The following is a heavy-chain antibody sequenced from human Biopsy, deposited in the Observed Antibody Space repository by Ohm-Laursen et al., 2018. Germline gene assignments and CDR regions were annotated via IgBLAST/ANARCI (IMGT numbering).Heavy chain of an antibody. CDR1: GYSISTGYY. V-gene: IGHV4-38-2*01. CDR2: IFHTGTT. D-gene: IGHD2-15*01. J-gene: IGHJ4*02. CDR3: ARRGSGGRSFDY. Sequence: TLSLTCAVSGYSISTGYYWGWIRQPPGKGLEWIGSIFHTGTTYYNPSLKSRVTISADTSKNQFSLKLGSVTVADTAVFYCARRGSGGRSFDYWGQGSLVTVSS.